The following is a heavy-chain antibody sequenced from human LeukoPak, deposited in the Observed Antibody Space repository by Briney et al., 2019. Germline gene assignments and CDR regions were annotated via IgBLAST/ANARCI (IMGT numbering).Heavy chain of an antibody. CDR1: GFTFSTCA. J-gene: IGHJ6*02. CDR3: ARGGFFDILTGYYQTQYYYPMDV. Sequence: GGSLRLSCAASGFTFSTCAIHWVRQAPGKGLEWVAVTSYDGGDKYYADSVKGRFTISRDNSKNTVSLEMNSLRAEDTAVYYCARGGFFDILTGYYQTQYYYPMDVWGRGTTVTVSS. V-gene: IGHV3-30*04. D-gene: IGHD3-9*01. CDR2: TSYDGGDK.